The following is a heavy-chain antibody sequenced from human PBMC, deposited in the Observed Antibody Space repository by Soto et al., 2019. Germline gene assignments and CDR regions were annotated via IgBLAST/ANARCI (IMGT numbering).Heavy chain of an antibody. CDR1: GFTFSSYS. D-gene: IGHD3-16*01. CDR3: SGDGWGDVKAFGI. Sequence: EVQLVESGGGLVKPAGSLRLSCAASGFTFSSYSMNWVRQAPGKGLEWVSLISSSSSYIYYADSVKGRFTISRDNAQNSLYPQLNSLRAEDTAVYYSSGDGWGDVKAFGIWGQGTMVTVSS. V-gene: IGHV3-21*01. CDR2: ISSSSSYI. J-gene: IGHJ3*02.